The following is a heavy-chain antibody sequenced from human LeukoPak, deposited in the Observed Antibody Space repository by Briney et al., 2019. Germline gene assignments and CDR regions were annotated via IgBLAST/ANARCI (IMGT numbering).Heavy chain of an antibody. CDR3: ARSSVVVPAAINWFDP. CDR2: MNPKNGGT. CDR1: GYTFTDYY. Sequence: GASVKVSCKASGYTFTDYYMHWVRQAPGQGLECMGWMNPKNGGTSYAQKFQGRVIMTRGTSITTSYMELSRLTSDDTAVYYCARSSVVVPAAINWFDPWGQGTLVTVSS. V-gene: IGHV1-2*02. J-gene: IGHJ5*02. D-gene: IGHD2-2*01.